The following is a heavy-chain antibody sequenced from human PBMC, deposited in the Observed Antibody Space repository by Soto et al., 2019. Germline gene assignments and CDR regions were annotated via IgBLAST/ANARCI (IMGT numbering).Heavy chain of an antibody. V-gene: IGHV3-21*01. CDR1: GFTFSSYS. CDR3: ARDLGSSTRYFAY. D-gene: IGHD6-6*01. Sequence: EVQLVESGGGLVKPGGSLRLSCAASGFTFSSYSMNWVRQAPGKGLEWVSSISSSSSYIYYADSVKGRFTISRDNAKHSLYLQMNSLRAEDTAVYYCARDLGSSTRYFAYWGQGTLVTVSS. CDR2: ISSSSSYI. J-gene: IGHJ4*02.